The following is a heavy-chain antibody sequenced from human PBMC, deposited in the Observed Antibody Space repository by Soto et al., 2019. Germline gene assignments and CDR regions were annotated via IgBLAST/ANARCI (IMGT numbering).Heavy chain of an antibody. CDR3: ARDQYYYDSSGYNWFDP. D-gene: IGHD3-22*01. CDR1: GYSFTSYY. Sequence: ASVKVSCKASGYSFTSYYMYWVRQAPGQGLEWVGVINPSVGSTNYAQKFQGRVTITADKSTSTAYMELSSLRSEDTAVYYCARDQYYYDSSGYNWFDPWGQGTLVTVSS. V-gene: IGHV1-46*01. J-gene: IGHJ5*02. CDR2: INPSVGST.